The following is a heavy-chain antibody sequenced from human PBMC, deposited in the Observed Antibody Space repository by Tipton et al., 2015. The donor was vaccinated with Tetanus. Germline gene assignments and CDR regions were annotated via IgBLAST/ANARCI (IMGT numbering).Heavy chain of an antibody. D-gene: IGHD5-24*01. CDR2: INPDSGNT. CDR1: GYTFTSYD. V-gene: IGHV1-8*01. Sequence: QLVQSGAEKKKPGASVKVSCKTSGYTFTSYDINWVRQATGQGLEWMGWINPDSGNTGSAQNFQGRVTMTRDPSINTAYMELTSLTSEDTAVYYCARGPVRVDYTFLYWGQGTLVTVSS. CDR3: ARGPVRVDYTFLY. J-gene: IGHJ4*02.